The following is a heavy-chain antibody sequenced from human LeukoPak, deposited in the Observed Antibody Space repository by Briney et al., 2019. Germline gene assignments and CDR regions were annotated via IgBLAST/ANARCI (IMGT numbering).Heavy chain of an antibody. CDR2: IYYSGST. Sequence: PSETLSLTCTVSGGSISSSSYYWGWIRQPPGKGLEWIGSIYYSGSTYYNPSLKSRVTISVDTSKNQFSLKLSSVTATDTAVYYCARDYAHVMVRGIRRAFDIWGQGTMVTVSS. V-gene: IGHV4-39*07. CDR1: GGSISSSSYY. D-gene: IGHD3-10*01. J-gene: IGHJ3*02. CDR3: ARDYAHVMVRGIRRAFDI.